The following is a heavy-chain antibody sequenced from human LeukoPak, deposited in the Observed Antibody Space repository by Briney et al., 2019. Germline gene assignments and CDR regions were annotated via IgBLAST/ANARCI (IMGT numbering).Heavy chain of an antibody. CDR3: ARGPSPLYGDPDY. CDR2: MNPNSANT. J-gene: IGHJ4*02. CDR1: GYTFTSYD. D-gene: IGHD4-17*01. Sequence: GASVKVSCKASGYTFTSYDISWERQATGQGLEWMGWMNPNSANTGYAQKFQGRVTMTRNNSITTAYMELSSLRSEDTAVYYCARGPSPLYGDPDYWGQGTLVTVSS. V-gene: IGHV1-8*01.